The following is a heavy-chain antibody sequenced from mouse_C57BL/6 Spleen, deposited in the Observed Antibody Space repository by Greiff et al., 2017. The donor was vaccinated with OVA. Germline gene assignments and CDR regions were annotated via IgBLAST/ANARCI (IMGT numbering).Heavy chain of an antibody. V-gene: IGHV2-5*01. CDR2: IWRGGST. CDR1: GFSFTSYG. J-gene: IGHJ1*03. Sequence: VKLMESGPGLVQPSQSLSITCTVSGFSFTSYGVHWVRQSPGKGLEWLGVIWRGGSTDYNAAFMSRLSITKDNSKSQVFFKMNSLQADDTAIYYCAKNTNYGSSYWYFDVWGTGTTVTVSS. D-gene: IGHD1-1*01. CDR3: AKNTNYGSSYWYFDV.